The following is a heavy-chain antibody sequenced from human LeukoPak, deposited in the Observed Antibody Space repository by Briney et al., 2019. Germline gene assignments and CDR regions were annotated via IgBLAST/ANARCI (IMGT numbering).Heavy chain of an antibody. CDR2: LIWTSDTA. Sequence: GGSLRLSCAASGFTFRTYDMTWVRQAPGQGLEWVSLIWTSDTAFYADSVKGRVTIYRDNSANTLYLQMNSLGVEDTAVYYCARAHQFSFQAWGEGTVVTVSS. D-gene: IGHD2-2*01. J-gene: IGHJ1*01. CDR3: ARAHQFSFQA. V-gene: IGHV3-23*01. CDR1: GFTFRTYD.